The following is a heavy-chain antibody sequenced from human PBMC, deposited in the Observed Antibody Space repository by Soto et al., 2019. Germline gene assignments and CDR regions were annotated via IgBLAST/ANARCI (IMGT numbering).Heavy chain of an antibody. J-gene: IGHJ3*02. CDR1: GGTFSSYA. CDR2: IIPIFGTA. Sequence: QVQLVQSGAEVKKPGSSVKVSCKASGGTFSSYAISWVRQAPGQGLEWMGGIIPIFGTANYAQKFQGRVTITADKSTGTAYMELSSLRSEDTAVYYCARACAPDSSGYPIPAFDIWGQGTMVTVSS. D-gene: IGHD3-22*01. V-gene: IGHV1-69*06. CDR3: ARACAPDSSGYPIPAFDI.